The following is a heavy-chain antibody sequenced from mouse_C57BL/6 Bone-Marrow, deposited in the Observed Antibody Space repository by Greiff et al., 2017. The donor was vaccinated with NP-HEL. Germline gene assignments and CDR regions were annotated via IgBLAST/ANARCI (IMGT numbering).Heavy chain of an antibody. Sequence: EVMLVESGGALVKPGGSLKLSCAASGFTFSSYGMSWVRQTPDKRLEWVATISSGGSYTNSPDSVKGRFPLPRDNAKNTLYLQLSSLKSEDTARNYGASRGFAYWGQGTLVTVSA. CDR3: ASRGFAY. CDR1: GFTFSSYG. CDR2: ISSGGSYT. J-gene: IGHJ3*01. V-gene: IGHV5-6*02.